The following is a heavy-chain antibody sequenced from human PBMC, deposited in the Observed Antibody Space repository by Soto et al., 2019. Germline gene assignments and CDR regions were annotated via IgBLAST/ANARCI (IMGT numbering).Heavy chain of an antibody. CDR2: INPNSGGT. D-gene: IGHD1-26*01. Sequence: QVQLVQSGAEVKKPGASVKVSCKASGYTFTGYYMHWVRQAPGQGLEWMGWINPNSGGTNYAQKFQGWVXXTXDXXISRAYMELGRLRSDDQAVYYCASGRGSYSSYFDYWGQGPLVTVSS. CDR1: GYTFTGYY. V-gene: IGHV1-2*04. CDR3: ASGRGSYSSYFDY. J-gene: IGHJ4*02.